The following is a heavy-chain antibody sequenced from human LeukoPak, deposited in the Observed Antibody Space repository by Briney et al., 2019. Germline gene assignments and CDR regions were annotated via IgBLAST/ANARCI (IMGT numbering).Heavy chain of an antibody. V-gene: IGHV3-66*01. J-gene: IGHJ4*02. CDR2: IYRGGNT. Sequence: GGSLRLSCAVSGFTVSSNYMSWVRQAAGKGLEWVSLIYRGGNTYYTDSVKDRFTIAKDNSKNTLYLQMNSLRVEDTALYYCASGSGWYRIDYWGQGTLVSVSS. CDR3: ASGSGWYRIDY. D-gene: IGHD6-19*01. CDR1: GFTVSSNY.